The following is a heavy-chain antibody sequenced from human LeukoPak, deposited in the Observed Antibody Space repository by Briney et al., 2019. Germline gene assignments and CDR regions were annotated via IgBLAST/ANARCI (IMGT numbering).Heavy chain of an antibody. D-gene: IGHD3-3*01. V-gene: IGHV1-24*01. CDR1: GYTLTELS. CDR2: FDPEDGET. J-gene: IGHJ3*02. Sequence: VASVKVSCKVSGYTLTELSMHWVRQAPGKGLEWMGGFDPEDGETIYAQKFQGRVTMTEDTSTDTAYMELSSLRSEDTAVYYCAREADYDFWSGQRAFDIWGQGTMVTVSS. CDR3: AREADYDFWSGQRAFDI.